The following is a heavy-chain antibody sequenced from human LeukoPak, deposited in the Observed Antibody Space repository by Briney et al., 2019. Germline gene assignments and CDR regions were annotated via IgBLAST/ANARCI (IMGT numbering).Heavy chain of an antibody. CDR3: ARCHSYYYYYMDV. J-gene: IGHJ6*03. D-gene: IGHD2-2*01. CDR2: IRYDGSNK. CDR1: GFTFSSYG. Sequence: VGSLRLSCAASGFTFSSYGMRWVRQAPGKGLEWVAFIRYDGSNKYYADSVKGRFTISRDNSKNTLYLQMNSLRAEDTAVYYCARCHSYYYYYMDVWGKGTTVTVSS. V-gene: IGHV3-30*02.